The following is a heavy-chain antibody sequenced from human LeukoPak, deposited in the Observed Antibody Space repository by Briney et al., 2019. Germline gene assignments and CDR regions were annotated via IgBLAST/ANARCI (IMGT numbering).Heavy chain of an antibody. J-gene: IGHJ1*01. CDR1: GGSISSGGYS. CDR2: IYHSGST. CDR3: ASGEPTNAEYFQH. D-gene: IGHD1-14*01. Sequence: SQTLSLTCAVSGGSISSGGYSWSWIRQPPGKGLEWIGYIYHSGSTYYNPSLKSRVTISVDRSKNQFSLKLSSVTAADTAVYYCASGEPTNAEYFQHWGQGTLVTVSS. V-gene: IGHV4-30-2*01.